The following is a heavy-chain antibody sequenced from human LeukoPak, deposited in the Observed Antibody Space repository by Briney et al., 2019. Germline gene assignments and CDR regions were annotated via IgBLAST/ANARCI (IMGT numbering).Heavy chain of an antibody. J-gene: IGHJ5*02. CDR2: ISGSGGST. Sequence: GGSLRLSCAASGFTFSNYAMSWVRQAPGKGLEWVSAISGSGGSTYHADSVKGRFTISRDNSKNTLYLQMNSLRAEDTAVYYCAKDPLSTIFDWFDPWGQGTLVIVSS. CDR1: GFTFSNYA. V-gene: IGHV3-23*01. CDR3: AKDPLSTIFDWFDP. D-gene: IGHD5/OR15-5a*01.